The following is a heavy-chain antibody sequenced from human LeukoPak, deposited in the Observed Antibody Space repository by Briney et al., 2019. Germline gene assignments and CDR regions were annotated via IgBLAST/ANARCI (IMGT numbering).Heavy chain of an antibody. Sequence: PGRSLRLSCAASGFTFSSYAMSWVRQAPGKGLEWVSAISGSGGSTYYADSVKGRFTISRDNSKNTLYLQMNSLRAEDTAVYYCAKDRTAMVTGPYYGMDVWGQGTTVTVSS. D-gene: IGHD5-18*01. CDR2: ISGSGGST. J-gene: IGHJ6*02. CDR1: GFTFSSYA. CDR3: AKDRTAMVTGPYYGMDV. V-gene: IGHV3-23*01.